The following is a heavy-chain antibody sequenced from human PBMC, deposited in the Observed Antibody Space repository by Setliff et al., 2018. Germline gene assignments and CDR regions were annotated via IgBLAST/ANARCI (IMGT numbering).Heavy chain of an antibody. Sequence: GASVKVSCKASGYTFTNYGFTWVRQAPGQGLEWMGMIITNTGKTSYPKKFQGRVTMTTDTYTGTGYMELRSLTSDDTAVYFCARGGYSYGYDHGFDIWGQGTMVTVSS. D-gene: IGHD5-18*01. J-gene: IGHJ3*02. CDR2: IITNTGKT. V-gene: IGHV1-18*01. CDR3: ARGGYSYGYDHGFDI. CDR1: GYTFTNYG.